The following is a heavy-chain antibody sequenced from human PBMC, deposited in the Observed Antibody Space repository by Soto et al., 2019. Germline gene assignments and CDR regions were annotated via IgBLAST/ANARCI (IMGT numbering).Heavy chain of an antibody. CDR3: ARVKWGLRGNAFDI. Sequence: GGPLRLSCAASGFTFSSYDMHWVRQATGKGLEWVSAIGTAGDTYYPGSVKGRFTISRENAKNSLYLQMNSLRAGDTAVYYCARVKWGLRGNAFDIWGQRTMVTVSS. D-gene: IGHD4-17*01. V-gene: IGHV3-13*01. CDR1: GFTFSSYD. CDR2: IGTAGDT. J-gene: IGHJ3*02.